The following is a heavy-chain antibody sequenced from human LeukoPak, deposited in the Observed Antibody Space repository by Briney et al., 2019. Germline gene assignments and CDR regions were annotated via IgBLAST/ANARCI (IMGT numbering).Heavy chain of an antibody. CDR1: GFTFSNAW. CDR3: TTAPLVLDAFDV. CDR2: IKSKTDGGTT. D-gene: IGHD2/OR15-2a*01. J-gene: IGHJ3*01. V-gene: IGHV3-15*01. Sequence: GGSLRLSCAASGFTFSNAWMSWVRQAPGKGLEWVGRIKSKTDGGTTDYAAPVKGRFTISRDDSKNTLYLQMNSLKTEDTAVYYCTTAPLVLDAFDVWGQGTMVTVSS.